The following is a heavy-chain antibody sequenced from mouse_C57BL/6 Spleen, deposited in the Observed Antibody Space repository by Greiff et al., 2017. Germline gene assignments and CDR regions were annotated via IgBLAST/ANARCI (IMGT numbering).Heavy chain of an antibody. CDR2: INPNNGGT. J-gene: IGHJ4*01. CDR3: ARWSSTPSTVVAAMDD. CDR1: GYTFTDYY. D-gene: IGHD1-1*01. V-gene: IGHV1-26*01. Sequence: EVQLQQSGPELVKPGASVKISCKASGYTFTDYYMNWVQQSHGKSLEWIGDINPNNGGTSYNQKFKGKATLTVDKSSSTAYMELRSLTSEDSAVYYCARWSSTPSTVVAAMDDWGQGTSVTVSS.